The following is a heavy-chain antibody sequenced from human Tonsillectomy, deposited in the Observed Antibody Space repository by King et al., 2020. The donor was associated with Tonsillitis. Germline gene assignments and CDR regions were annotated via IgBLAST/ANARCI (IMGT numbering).Heavy chain of an antibody. J-gene: IGHJ6*02. V-gene: IGHV4-4*07. CDR2: IYTSGST. D-gene: IGHD3-22*01. CDR3: ARDWGSSYRGMDV. CDR1: GGSISSYY. Sequence: VQLQASGPGLVKPSATLSLTCTVSGGSISSYYWSWIRQPAGKGLAWIGRIYTSGSTNYNPSLKSRVTMSVDTSKNQFSLKLSSVTAADTAVYYCARDWGSSYRGMDVWGQGTTVTVSS.